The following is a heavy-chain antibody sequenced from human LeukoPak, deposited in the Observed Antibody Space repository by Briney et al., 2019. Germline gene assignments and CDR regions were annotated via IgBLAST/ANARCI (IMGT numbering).Heavy chain of an antibody. Sequence: GGSLRLSCAASGFTFSSYSMNWVRQAPGRGLEWVSSISSSSSYIYYADSVKGRFTISRDNAKNSLYLQMNSLRAEDTAAYYCARFAGRYGYYFDYWGQGTLVTVSS. D-gene: IGHD6-19*01. V-gene: IGHV3-21*01. CDR2: ISSSSSYI. J-gene: IGHJ4*02. CDR1: GFTFSSYS. CDR3: ARFAGRYGYYFDY.